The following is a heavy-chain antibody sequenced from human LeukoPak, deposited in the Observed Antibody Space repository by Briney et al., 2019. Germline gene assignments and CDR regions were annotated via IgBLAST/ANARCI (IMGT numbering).Heavy chain of an antibody. Sequence: GGSLRLSCAASGFTFSSYSMNWVRQAPGKGLEWVSSISSSSSYIYYADSVKGRFTISRDNAKNSLYLQMNGLRAEDTAVYYCARDFGMVQGVISRELPYWGQGTLVTVSS. V-gene: IGHV3-21*01. CDR1: GFTFSSYS. J-gene: IGHJ4*02. CDR3: ARDFGMVQGVISRELPY. D-gene: IGHD3-10*01. CDR2: ISSSSSYI.